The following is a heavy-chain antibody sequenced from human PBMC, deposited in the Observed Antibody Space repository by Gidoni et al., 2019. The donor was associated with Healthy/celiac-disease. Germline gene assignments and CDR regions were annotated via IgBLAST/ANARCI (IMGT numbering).Heavy chain of an antibody. CDR2: ISSSSSYI. J-gene: IGHJ4*02. D-gene: IGHD6-6*01. CDR3: ARESISIASSSFFDY. V-gene: IGHV3-21*01. CDR1: GFTFSSYS. Sequence: EVQLVESGGGLVKPGGSLRLSCAASGFTFSSYSMNWVRQAPGKGLEWVSSISSSSSYIYYADSVKGRFTISRDNAKNSLYLQMNSLRAEDTAVYYCARESISIASSSFFDYWGQGTLVTVSS.